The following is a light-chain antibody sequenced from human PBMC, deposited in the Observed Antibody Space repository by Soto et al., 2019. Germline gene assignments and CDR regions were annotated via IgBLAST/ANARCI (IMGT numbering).Light chain of an antibody. Sequence: EIVMTQSPGTMSVSPGDSATLSCRASQSVGSRLAWYPQKPGQAPRLLIYAASTRATGIPARFSAFGSGTEFTLTISDLQSEDFAFYYCHQYHNWPLYTFGQGTNLEIK. CDR2: AAS. V-gene: IGKV3-15*01. CDR3: HQYHNWPLYT. J-gene: IGKJ2*01. CDR1: QSVGSR.